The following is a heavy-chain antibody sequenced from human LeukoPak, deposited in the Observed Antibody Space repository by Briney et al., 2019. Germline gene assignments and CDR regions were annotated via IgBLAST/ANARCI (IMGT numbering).Heavy chain of an antibody. V-gene: IGHV3-7*01. CDR3: ARSGPIDY. Sequence: TGGSLRLSCAASGFTFGTYWMTWVRQAPGKGLEWVANIRPDAGEKNYADSVKGRFTISRDNTRNSLYLQVNSLRVEDTASYYRARSGPIDYWGQGTLVTVSS. CDR2: IRPDAGEK. D-gene: IGHD3-10*01. J-gene: IGHJ4*02. CDR1: GFTFGTYW.